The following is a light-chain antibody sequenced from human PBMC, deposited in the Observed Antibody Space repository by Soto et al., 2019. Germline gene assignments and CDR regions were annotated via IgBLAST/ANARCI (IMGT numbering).Light chain of an antibody. CDR2: EDN. J-gene: IGLJ3*02. CDR3: QSYDGANWV. Sequence: NFMLTQSHSVSESPGKTVTISCARSSGSIVTNFVQWYQQRPGSAPTTVIHEDNQRPSGVPDRFSGSIDSSSNSASLTISGLKTEDEADYYCQSYDGANWVFGGGTQLTVL. CDR1: SGSIVTNF. V-gene: IGLV6-57*04.